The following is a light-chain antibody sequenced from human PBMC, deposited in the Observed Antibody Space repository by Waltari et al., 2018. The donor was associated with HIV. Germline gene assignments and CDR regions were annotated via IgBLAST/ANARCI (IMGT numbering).Light chain of an antibody. CDR1: QSLLQTNTYNY. CDR2: LGS. CDR3: MQALQTPYT. V-gene: IGKV2-28*01. Sequence: DIVMSKYLLSLAVTPGAPASIPAKHTQSLLQTNTYNYLDWYLQKPGQSPKLLIYLGSARASGVPDRFSGSGSGTDFTREITRVEAEDVGVYYCMQALQTPYTFGQGTNLDI. J-gene: IGKJ2*01.